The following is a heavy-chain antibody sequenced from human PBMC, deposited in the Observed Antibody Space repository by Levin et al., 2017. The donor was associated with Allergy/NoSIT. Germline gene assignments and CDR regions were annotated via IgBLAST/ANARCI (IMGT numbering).Heavy chain of an antibody. V-gene: IGHV1-18*01. CDR1: GYTFISYG. Sequence: ASVKVSCKASGYTFISYGITWVRQAPGQGLEWMGWISVYNGNTNYAQKLQDRVTLTTDTSTTTAYMELRSLRSDDTAVYYCAREPGDHSTDPGRICDFWGQGTLVTVS. J-gene: IGHJ4*02. CDR3: AREPGDHSTDPGRICDF. CDR2: ISVYNGNT. D-gene: IGHD6-13*01.